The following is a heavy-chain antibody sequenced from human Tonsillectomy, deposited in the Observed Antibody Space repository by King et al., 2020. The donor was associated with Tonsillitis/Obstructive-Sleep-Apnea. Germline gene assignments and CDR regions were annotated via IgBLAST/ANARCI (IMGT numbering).Heavy chain of an antibody. Sequence: QLVQSGAEVKKPGASVKVSCKASGYTFTGYYMHWVRQAPGQGLEWMGWINPNSGGTNYAQKFQGWVTMTRDTSISTAYMELSRLRSDDTAVYYCARRLELLSGSGGQGLDYWGQGTLVTVSS. CDR2: INPNSGGT. CDR3: ARRLELLSGSGGQGLDY. D-gene: IGHD1-7*01. CDR1: GYTFTGYY. V-gene: IGHV1-2*04. J-gene: IGHJ4*02.